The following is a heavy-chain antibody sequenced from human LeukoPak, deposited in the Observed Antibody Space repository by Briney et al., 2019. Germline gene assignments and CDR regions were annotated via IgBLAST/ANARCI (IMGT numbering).Heavy chain of an antibody. V-gene: IGHV4-59*01. D-gene: IGHD5-18*01. CDR1: GYSISPGYY. J-gene: IGHJ6*03. CDR2: IYYSGST. CDR3: ARTTEGGYTYDYFYYYYMDV. Sequence: PSETLSLTCTVSGYSISPGYYWGWIRQPPGKGLEWIGYIYYSGSTSYNPSLKSRVTISVDTSKNQFSLKLSSVTAADTAVYYCARTTEGGYTYDYFYYYYMDVWGKGTTVTISS.